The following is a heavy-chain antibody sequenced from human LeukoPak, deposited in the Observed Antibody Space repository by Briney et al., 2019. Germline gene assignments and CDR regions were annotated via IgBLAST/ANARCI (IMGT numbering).Heavy chain of an antibody. J-gene: IGHJ4*02. CDR1: GYTLTSYD. Sequence: ASVKVSCKASGYTLTSYDINWVRQATGQGLEWMGWMNPNSGKTGYVQKFQGRITITRNTSISTAYMELTSLRSEDTAIYYCARETPSRYFDYWGQGTLVTVSS. D-gene: IGHD4-23*01. CDR3: ARETPSRYFDY. CDR2: MNPNSGKT. V-gene: IGHV1-8*01.